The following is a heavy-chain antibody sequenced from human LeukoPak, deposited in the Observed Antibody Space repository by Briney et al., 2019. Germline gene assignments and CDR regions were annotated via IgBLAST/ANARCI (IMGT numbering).Heavy chain of an antibody. J-gene: IGHJ6*03. Sequence: GGSLRLSCAASGFTFSSYSMNWVRQAPGKGLEWVSYISSSSSTIYYADSVKGRFTISRDNAKNSLYLQMNSLRAEDTAVYYCARENYYYYMDVWGKGTTVTVSS. V-gene: IGHV3-48*04. CDR3: ARENYYYYMDV. CDR1: GFTFSSYS. CDR2: ISSSSSTI.